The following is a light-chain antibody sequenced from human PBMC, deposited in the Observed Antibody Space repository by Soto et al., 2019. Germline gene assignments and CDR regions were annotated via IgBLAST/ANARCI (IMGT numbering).Light chain of an antibody. J-gene: IGLJ1*01. Sequence: QSVLAQPRSVSGSPGQSVTISCTGTSSDVGGYNYVSWYQQHPGKAPKLMIYDVSNRPSGVPDRFSGSKSGNTASLTISGLHSEDEADYYCAAWDDSLNGYVFGTGTKVT. CDR1: SSDVGGYNY. CDR3: AAWDDSLNGYV. CDR2: DVS. V-gene: IGLV2-11*01.